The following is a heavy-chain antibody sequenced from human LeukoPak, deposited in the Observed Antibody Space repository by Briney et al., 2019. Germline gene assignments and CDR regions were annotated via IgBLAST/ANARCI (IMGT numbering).Heavy chain of an antibody. CDR2: INPNSGGT. V-gene: IGHV1-2*04. J-gene: IGHJ4*02. CDR3: ALSGSSGWYGLEDAGFY. CDR1: GYTFTGYY. D-gene: IGHD6-13*01. Sequence: ASVKVSCKASGYTFTGYYMHWVRQAPGQGLEWMGWINPNSGGTNYAQKFQGWVTMTRDTSISTAYMELSRLRSDDTAVYYCALSGSSGWYGLEDAGFYWGQGTLVTVSS.